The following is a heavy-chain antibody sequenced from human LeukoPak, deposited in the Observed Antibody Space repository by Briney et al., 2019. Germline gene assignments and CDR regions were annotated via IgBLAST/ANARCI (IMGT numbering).Heavy chain of an antibody. CDR1: GFTVSSNY. Sequence: GGSLRLSCAASGFTVSSNYMSWVRQAPGKGLEWVSVIYSGGSTYYADSVKGRFTISRDNSKNTLYLQMSSLRAEDTAVYYCARGAYYDSSGYSDYWGQGTLVTVSS. V-gene: IGHV3-53*01. D-gene: IGHD3-22*01. CDR2: IYSGGST. CDR3: ARGAYYDSSGYSDY. J-gene: IGHJ4*02.